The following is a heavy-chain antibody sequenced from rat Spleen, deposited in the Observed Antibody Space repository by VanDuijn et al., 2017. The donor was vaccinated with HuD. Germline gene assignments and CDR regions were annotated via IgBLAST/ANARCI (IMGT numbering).Heavy chain of an antibody. CDR2: ISTSGSRT. CDR1: GFTFSNYY. CDR3: ARHETTVVTNYFDY. Sequence: EVQLVESGGGLVQPGRSLKLSCAASGFTFSNYYMAWVRQAPKKGLAWVATISTSGSRTYYPDYVKGRFTISRDNAKSSLYLQMNSLKSEDTATYYCARHETTVVTNYFDYWGQGVMVTVSS. V-gene: IGHV5-25*01. D-gene: IGHD1-1*01. J-gene: IGHJ2*01.